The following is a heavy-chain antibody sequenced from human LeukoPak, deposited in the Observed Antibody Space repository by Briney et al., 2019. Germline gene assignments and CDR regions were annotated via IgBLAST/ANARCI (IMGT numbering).Heavy chain of an antibody. D-gene: IGHD1-26*01. J-gene: IGHJ5*02. CDR3: ATMGIDPTWTWFDP. CDR2: IYYSGRT. V-gene: IGHV4-39*01. CDR1: GGSISSRSYY. Sequence: SETLSLTCTVSGGSISSRSYYWGWIRQPPGKGLEWIGSIYYSGRTYYNPSLKSRVTISVDTSKNQFSLKLSSVTAADTAVYYCATMGIDPTWTWFDPRGQGTLVTVSS.